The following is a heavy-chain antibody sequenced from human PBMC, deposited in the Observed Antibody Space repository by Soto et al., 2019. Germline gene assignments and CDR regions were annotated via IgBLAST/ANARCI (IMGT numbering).Heavy chain of an antibody. Sequence: GGSLRLSCGASRFIFSSFWMSWVRQAPGEGLEWVANIKGDVTETYYVESVRGRFTISRDNAKKSLYLQMNSLGGDDTAVYYCARGPSHWGGGGGTFDIWGQGTMVTVSS. J-gene: IGHJ3*02. CDR3: ARGPSHWGGGGGTFDI. V-gene: IGHV3-7*01. CDR2: IKGDVTET. D-gene: IGHD7-27*01. CDR1: RFIFSSFW.